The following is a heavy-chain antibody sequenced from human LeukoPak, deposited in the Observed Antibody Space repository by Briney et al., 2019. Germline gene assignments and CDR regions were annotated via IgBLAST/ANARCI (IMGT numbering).Heavy chain of an antibody. Sequence: GASVKVSCKASGYTFTGDYMHWVRLAPGQGLEWMGWINPNSGGTNYAQKFQGRVTMTRDTSISTAYMEPSRLRSDDTAVYYCARDLGPKYYDFWSGYLVYWGQGTLVTVSS. CDR3: ARDLGPKYYDFWSGYLVY. J-gene: IGHJ4*02. CDR1: GYTFTGDY. V-gene: IGHV1-2*02. CDR2: INPNSGGT. D-gene: IGHD3-3*01.